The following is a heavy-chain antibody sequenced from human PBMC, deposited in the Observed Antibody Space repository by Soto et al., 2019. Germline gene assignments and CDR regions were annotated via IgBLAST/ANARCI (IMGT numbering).Heavy chain of an antibody. V-gene: IGHV4-31*03. CDR2: IYSSGST. CDR3: ARAIIAAAGMWSDY. D-gene: IGHD6-13*01. Sequence: SETLSLTCTVPGGSISSGGYYWSWIRQHPGKGLEWIGYIYSSGSTYYNPSLKSRVTISVDTSKNQFSLKLSSVTAADTAVYYCARAIIAAAGMWSDYWGQGTLVTVS. J-gene: IGHJ4*02. CDR1: GGSISSGGYY.